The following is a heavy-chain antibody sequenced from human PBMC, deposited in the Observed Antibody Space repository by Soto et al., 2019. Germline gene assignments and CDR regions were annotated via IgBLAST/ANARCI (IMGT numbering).Heavy chain of an antibody. V-gene: IGHV1-18*01. J-gene: IGHJ6*02. Sequence: GASVKVSCKASGYTFTSYGISWVRQAPGQGLEWMGWISAYNGNTNYAQKLQGRVTMTTDTSTSTAYMELRSLRSDDTAVYYCARMFFSSGWSSGMDVWGQGTTVTVSS. CDR3: ARMFFSSGWSSGMDV. CDR2: ISAYNGNT. CDR1: GYTFTSYG. D-gene: IGHD6-19*01.